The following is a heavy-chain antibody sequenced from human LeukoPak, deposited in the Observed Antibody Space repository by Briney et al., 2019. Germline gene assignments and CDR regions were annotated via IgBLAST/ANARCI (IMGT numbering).Heavy chain of an antibody. CDR3: TRELAY. V-gene: IGHV3-33*01. J-gene: IGHJ4*02. Sequence: GGSLRLSCAASGFTFSSYGMHWVRQAPGKGLEWVAVIWYDGSNKYYADSVKGRFTISRDSAKNSLYLQMNSLRAEDTAVYYCTRELAYWGQGTLVTVSS. CDR1: GFTFSSYG. CDR2: IWYDGSNK.